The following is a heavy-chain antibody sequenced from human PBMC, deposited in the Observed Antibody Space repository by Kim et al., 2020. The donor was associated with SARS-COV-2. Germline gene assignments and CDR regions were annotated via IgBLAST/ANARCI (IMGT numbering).Heavy chain of an antibody. J-gene: IGHJ4*02. CDR2: I. D-gene: IGHD6-6*01. V-gene: IGHV3-21*01. Sequence: IYDADSVKGRFTISRDNAKNSLYLQMNSLRAEDTAVYYCARDVSSSSIPYWGQGTLVTVSS. CDR3: ARDVSSSSIPY.